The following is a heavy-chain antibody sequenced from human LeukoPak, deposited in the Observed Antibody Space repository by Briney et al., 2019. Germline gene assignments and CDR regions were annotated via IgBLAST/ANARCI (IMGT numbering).Heavy chain of an antibody. V-gene: IGHV5-51*01. CDR2: IYPGDSDT. D-gene: IGHD3-9*01. CDR1: GYSFTSYW. Sequence: GESLKTSCKGSGYSFTSYWIGWVRQMPGKGLEGMGMIYPGDSDTRYNPSFQCQVTISADKSISTAYMQWSSLKASDTAMYYCARHNYDILTKGAFDIWGQGTMVTVSS. J-gene: IGHJ3*02. CDR3: ARHNYDILTKGAFDI.